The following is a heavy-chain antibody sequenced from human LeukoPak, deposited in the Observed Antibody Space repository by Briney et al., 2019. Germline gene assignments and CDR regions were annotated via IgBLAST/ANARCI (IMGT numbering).Heavy chain of an antibody. CDR1: GYSFTSYW. D-gene: IGHD2-2*01. V-gene: IGHV5-51*01. Sequence: GESLKISCKGSGYSFTSYWIGWVRQMPGKGLEWMGIIYPGDSDTRYSPSFQGQVTISADKSISTAYLQWSSLKASDTAMYYCARRPPSTYCSSTSCSYYYMDVWGKGTTVTVSS. J-gene: IGHJ6*03. CDR3: ARRPPSTYCSSTSCSYYYMDV. CDR2: IYPGDSDT.